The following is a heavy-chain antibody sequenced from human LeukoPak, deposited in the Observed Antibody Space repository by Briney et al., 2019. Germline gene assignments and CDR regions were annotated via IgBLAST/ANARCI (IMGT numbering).Heavy chain of an antibody. V-gene: IGHV1-24*01. D-gene: IGHD3-3*01. CDR2: FDPEDGET. Sequence: GASVKVSCKTSGYTFTDYYMHWVRQAPGKGLERMGGFDPEDGETIYAQKFQGRVTMTEDTSTDTAYMELSSLRSEDTAVYYCATLPKGLGTKKVLRFLEWLHAQFYFDYWGQGTLVTVSS. CDR1: GYTFTDYY. J-gene: IGHJ4*02. CDR3: ATLPKGLGTKKVLRFLEWLHAQFYFDY.